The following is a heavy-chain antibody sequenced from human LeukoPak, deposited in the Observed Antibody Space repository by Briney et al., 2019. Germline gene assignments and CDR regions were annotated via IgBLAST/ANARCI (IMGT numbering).Heavy chain of an antibody. D-gene: IGHD4-11*01. CDR3: AKNDYSGYYGMDV. Sequence: GGSLRLSCAASGFTFSNYGMHWVRQGPGKGLEWVAVISSDGSNEYYADSVKGRFTISRDNSKNTLYLQMNSLRAEDTAVYYCAKNDYSGYYGMDVWGQGTTVTISS. V-gene: IGHV3-30*18. CDR1: GFTFSNYG. J-gene: IGHJ6*02. CDR2: ISSDGSNE.